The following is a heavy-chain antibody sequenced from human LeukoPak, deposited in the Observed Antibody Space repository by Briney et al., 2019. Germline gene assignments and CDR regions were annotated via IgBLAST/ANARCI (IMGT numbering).Heavy chain of an antibody. CDR3: ARDHGSGSYPWSYYFDY. D-gene: IGHD3-10*01. CDR2: ICYSGST. CDR1: GGSISSGDYY. J-gene: IGHJ4*02. V-gene: IGHV4-30-4*01. Sequence: SQTLSLICTVSGGSISSGDYYWSWIRQPPGKGLEWIGYICYSGSTYYNPSLKSRVTISVDTSKNQFSLKLSSVTAADTAVYYCARDHGSGSYPWSYYFDYWGQGTLVTVSS.